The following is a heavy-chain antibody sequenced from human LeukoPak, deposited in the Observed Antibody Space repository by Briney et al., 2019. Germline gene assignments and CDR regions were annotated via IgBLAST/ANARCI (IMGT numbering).Heavy chain of an antibody. J-gene: IGHJ2*01. CDR3: ARDRYYYDSSKWYFDL. CDR2: TSGTGYNT. V-gene: IGHV1-18*01. D-gene: IGHD3-22*01. CDR1: GYTFSAYG. Sequence: ASVKVSCKASGYTFSAYGITWVRQAPGQGLEWMAWTSGTGYNTDYTQRFQGRVSVTTDTSTSTVYMELSSLRSEDTAVYYCARDRYYYDSSKWYFDLWGRGTLVTVSS.